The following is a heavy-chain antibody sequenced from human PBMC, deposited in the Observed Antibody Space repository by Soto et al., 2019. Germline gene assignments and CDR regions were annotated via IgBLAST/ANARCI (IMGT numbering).Heavy chain of an antibody. CDR1: GGSISSYD. CDR3: ARGTVGYCSGGSCYRPNWFDP. V-gene: IGHV4-59*01. Sequence: SETKSVTCTVAGGSISSYDWSWIRKPTGKGLEWIGYIYYSGSTNYNPSLKSRVTISVDTSKNQFSLKLSSVTAADTAVYYCARGTVGYCSGGSCYRPNWFDPWGQGTLVTVSS. J-gene: IGHJ5*02. CDR2: IYYSGST. D-gene: IGHD2-15*01.